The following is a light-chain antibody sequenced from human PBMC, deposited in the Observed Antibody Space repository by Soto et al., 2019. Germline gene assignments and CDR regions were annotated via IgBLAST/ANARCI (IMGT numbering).Light chain of an antibody. V-gene: IGKV1-5*03. Sequence: DIQMTQSPSTLSGSVGDRVTITFRASQTISSWLAWYQQKPGKAPKLLIYKASTLKSGVPSRFSGSGSGTEFTLTLSSLQPDDFATYYCQHYNSYSAAFGQGTKVDIK. CDR3: QHYNSYSAA. J-gene: IGKJ1*01. CDR1: QTISSW. CDR2: KAS.